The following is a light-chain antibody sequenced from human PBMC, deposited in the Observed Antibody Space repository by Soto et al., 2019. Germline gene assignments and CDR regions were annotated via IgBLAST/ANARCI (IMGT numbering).Light chain of an antibody. CDR1: SSNIGSNT. CDR3: PAWDDSLNGPGNDV. CDR2: SNN. V-gene: IGLV1-44*01. J-gene: IGLJ1*01. Sequence: QSVLTQPPSASGTPGQRVTISCSGSSSNIGSNTVNWYQQLPGTAPKLLIYSNNQRPSGVPDRFSGSKSGTSASLAISGLQSEDEADYYCPAWDDSLNGPGNDVFGNGTKV.